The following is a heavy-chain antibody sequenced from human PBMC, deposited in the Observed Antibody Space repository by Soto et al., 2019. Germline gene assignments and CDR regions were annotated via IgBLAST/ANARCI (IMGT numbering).Heavy chain of an antibody. CDR2: INAGNGNT. CDR3: ATFWDEDYDFWSAKDAFDI. D-gene: IGHD3-3*01. Sequence: GASVKVSCKASGYTFTSYAMHWVRQAPGQRLEWMGWINAGNGNTKYSQKFQGRVTITRDTSASTAYMELSSLRSEDTAVYYCATFWDEDYDFWSAKDAFDIWGQGTMVTVS. CDR1: GYTFTSYA. J-gene: IGHJ3*02. V-gene: IGHV1-3*01.